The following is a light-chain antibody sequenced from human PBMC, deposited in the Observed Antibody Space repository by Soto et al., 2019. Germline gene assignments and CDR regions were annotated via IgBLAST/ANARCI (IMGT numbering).Light chain of an antibody. CDR1: QDIRKD. Sequence: AIQMTQSPSSLSASVGDRVTITCRASQDIRKDLGWYQQKPGKAPNLLIYAASGLQSGVPSRFSVSGSGTDFTLTISSLQPDDCATYYCLQDYNYPLTFGGGTTVEIK. CDR2: AAS. CDR3: LQDYNYPLT. J-gene: IGKJ4*01. V-gene: IGKV1-6*01.